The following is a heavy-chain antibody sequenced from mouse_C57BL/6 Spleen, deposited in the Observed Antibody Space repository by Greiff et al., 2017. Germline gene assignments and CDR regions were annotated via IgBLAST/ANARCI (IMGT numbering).Heavy chain of an antibody. V-gene: IGHV1-9*01. D-gene: IGHD5-1*01. J-gene: IGHJ3*01. CDR3: SRRTYSNDDGVAY. CDR2: ILPGSGST. Sequence: VQLQQSGAELMKPGASVKLSCKATGYTFTGYWIEWVKQRPGHGLEWIGEILPGSGSTNYNEKFKGKATFTADTSSNTAYMQLSSLTTEDAAIYYYSRRTYSNDDGVAYWGQGTLVTVSA. CDR1: GYTFTGYW.